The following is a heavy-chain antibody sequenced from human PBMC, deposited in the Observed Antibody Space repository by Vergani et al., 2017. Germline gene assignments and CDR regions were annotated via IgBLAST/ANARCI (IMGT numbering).Heavy chain of an antibody. Sequence: VQLVESGGGLVKPGGSLRLSCAASGFTFSDYYMSWIRQAPGKGLEWVSYISSSSSYTNYADSVKGRFTISRDNAKNSLYLQMNSLRAEDTAVYYCAREFYCSSTSCYDWYFDLWGRGTLVTVSS. V-gene: IGHV3-11*05. D-gene: IGHD2-2*01. CDR2: ISSSSSYT. CDR3: AREFYCSSTSCYDWYFDL. J-gene: IGHJ2*01. CDR1: GFTFSDYY.